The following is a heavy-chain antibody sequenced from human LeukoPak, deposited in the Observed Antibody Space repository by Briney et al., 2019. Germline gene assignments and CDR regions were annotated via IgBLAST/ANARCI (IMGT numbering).Heavy chain of an antibody. CDR3: AREMETGTVVTPGY. Sequence: ASVKVSCTTSGYTFSNFGINWVRQAPGQGLEWMGWISGNNDNPNYGQKFQGRFTVTTDSSTSTAYMELRNLRFDDTAVYYCAREMETGTVVTPGYWGQGTLVTVSS. J-gene: IGHJ4*02. V-gene: IGHV1-18*01. CDR2: ISGNNDNP. D-gene: IGHD4-23*01. CDR1: GYTFSNFG.